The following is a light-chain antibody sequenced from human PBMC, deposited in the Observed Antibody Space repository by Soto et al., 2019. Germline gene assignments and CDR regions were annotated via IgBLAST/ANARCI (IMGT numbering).Light chain of an antibody. J-gene: IGLJ1*01. CDR3: AAWDDSLNGSHV. CDR1: SSNIGSNT. Sequence: QSVLTQPPSASGTPGQRVTISCSGSSSNIGSNTVNWYQQLPGTAPKLLIYTNNQRPSGLPDRFSGSKSGTSASLAISGLQSEDEADYYCAAWDDSLNGSHVFGTGSKVTVL. V-gene: IGLV1-44*01. CDR2: TNN.